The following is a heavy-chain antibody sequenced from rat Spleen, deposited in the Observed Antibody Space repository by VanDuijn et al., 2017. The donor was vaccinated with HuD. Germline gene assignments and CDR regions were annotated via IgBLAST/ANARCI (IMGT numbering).Heavy chain of an antibody. J-gene: IGHJ2*01. CDR2: ITNSGGST. CDR1: GFTFNNYW. Sequence: EVQLVESGGGLVQPGRSLKLSCVASGFTFNNYWMTWIRQAPGKGLEWVASITNSGGSTYYRDSVKGRFTISRDNAKSTLYLQMDSLRSEDTATYYCTRGQSLDYWGQGVMVTVSS. V-gene: IGHV5-31*01. D-gene: IGHD3-2*01. CDR3: TRGQSLDY.